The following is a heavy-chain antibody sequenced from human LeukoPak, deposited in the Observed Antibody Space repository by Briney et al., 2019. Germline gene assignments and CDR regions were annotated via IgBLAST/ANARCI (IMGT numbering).Heavy chain of an antibody. J-gene: IGHJ6*02. CDR1: GYTFTSYG. CDR2: ISAYNGNT. CDR3: AQSSSWTYYYYGMDV. D-gene: IGHD6-13*01. V-gene: IGHV1-18*01. Sequence: ASVKVSCKASGYTFTSYGISWVRQAPGQGLEWMGWISAYNGNTNYAQKLQGRVTMTTDTSTSTAYMELSSLRSEDTAVYYCAQSSSWTYYYYGMDVWGQGTTVTVSS.